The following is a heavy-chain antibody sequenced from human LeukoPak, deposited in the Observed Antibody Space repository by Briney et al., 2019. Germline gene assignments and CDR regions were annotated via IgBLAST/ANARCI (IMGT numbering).Heavy chain of an antibody. Sequence: PGGSLRPSCVASGFTFSSYAMTWVRQSPGKGLEWVSIIGGSGESTDYADSVKGRFTISRDNSKNTLYLQMTSLRAEDSALYYCAKGRGSNWPNSRELDYWGQGTLVIVSS. CDR3: AKGRGSNWPNSRELDY. J-gene: IGHJ4*02. D-gene: IGHD3-10*01. CDR1: GFTFSSYA. V-gene: IGHV3-23*01. CDR2: IGGSGEST.